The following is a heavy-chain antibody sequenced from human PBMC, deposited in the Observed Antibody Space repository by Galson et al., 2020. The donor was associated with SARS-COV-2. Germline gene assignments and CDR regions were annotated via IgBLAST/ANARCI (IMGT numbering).Heavy chain of an antibody. V-gene: IGHV3-21*01. CDR3: ARDPGYSYGYGLDY. J-gene: IGHJ4*02. CDR2: ISSSSSYI. Sequence: GESLKISCAASGFTFSSYSMNWVRQAPGKGLEWVSSISSSSSYIYYADSVKGRFTISRDNAKNSLYLQMNSLRAEDTAVYYCARDPGYSYGYGLDYWGQGTLVTVSS. CDR1: GFTFSSYS. D-gene: IGHD5-18*01.